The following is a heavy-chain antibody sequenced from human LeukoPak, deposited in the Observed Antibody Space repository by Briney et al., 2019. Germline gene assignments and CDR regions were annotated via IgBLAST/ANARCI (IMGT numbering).Heavy chain of an antibody. Sequence: ASVKVSCKASGYTFTSYGISWVRQAPGQGLEWMGWISAYNGNTNYAQKLQGRVTMTTDTSTSTAYMELRSLRYDDTAVYYCARVGYDFWSGYSPDYYYMDVWGKGTTVTVSS. J-gene: IGHJ6*03. D-gene: IGHD3-3*01. CDR1: GYTFTSYG. V-gene: IGHV1-18*01. CDR2: ISAYNGNT. CDR3: ARVGYDFWSGYSPDYYYMDV.